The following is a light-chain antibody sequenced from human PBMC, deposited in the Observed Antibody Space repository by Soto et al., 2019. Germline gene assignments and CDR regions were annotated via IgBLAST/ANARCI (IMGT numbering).Light chain of an antibody. V-gene: IGLV2-14*03. CDR1: SSDVGGYNY. J-gene: IGLJ1*01. CDR3: SSYTTSNTRQIV. CDR2: DVS. Sequence: QSALTQPASVSGSPGQSITISCTGTSSDVGGYNYVSWYQHHPGKAPKIMIYDVSNRPSGVSNRFSGSKSGNTASLTISGLQPEFEADYYCSSYTTSNTRQIVLGTGTKVTVL.